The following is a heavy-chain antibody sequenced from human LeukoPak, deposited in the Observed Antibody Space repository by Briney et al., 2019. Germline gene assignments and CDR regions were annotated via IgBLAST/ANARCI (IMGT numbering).Heavy chain of an antibody. CDR1: GFTFSSFA. J-gene: IGHJ4*02. Sequence: GGSLRLSCAASGFTFSSFAMNWVRQAPGKGLEWVSSISGSGGTTYYAGSVKGRFTISRDNSRNTLFLQMNSLRADDTAIYYCAKRDFWGQGTLVTVSS. CDR2: ISGSGGTT. V-gene: IGHV3-23*01. CDR3: AKRDF.